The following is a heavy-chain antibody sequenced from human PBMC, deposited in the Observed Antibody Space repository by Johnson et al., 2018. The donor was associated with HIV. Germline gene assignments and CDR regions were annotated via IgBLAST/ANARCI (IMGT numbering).Heavy chain of an antibody. D-gene: IGHD3-10*01. CDR2: ISYDGGNK. J-gene: IGHJ3*02. CDR3: ARAVTPFGDWEAFDI. CDR1: GFTFSSYG. V-gene: IGHV3-30*03. Sequence: QVQLVESGGGLVKPGGSLRLSCAASGFTFSSYGMHWVRQAPGKGLEWVAVISYDGGNKYYADSVKGRFTISRDNSKNTLYLQMNSLRAEDTAVYYCARAVTPFGDWEAFDIWGQGTMVTVSS.